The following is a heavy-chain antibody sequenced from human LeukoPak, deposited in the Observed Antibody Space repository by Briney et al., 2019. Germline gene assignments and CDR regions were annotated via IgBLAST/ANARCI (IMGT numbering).Heavy chain of an antibody. CDR2: IRAGGDNT. J-gene: IGHJ4*02. Sequence: GGSLRLSCAASGFTFSSYGMSWVRQAPGKGLEWVSGIRAGGDNTYYADSVKGRFTISRDNSKDTLYLQMNSLRAEDTAVYYCAKGMVRGVILKGFDYWGQGALVTVSS. CDR1: GFTFSSYG. V-gene: IGHV3-23*01. CDR3: AKGMVRGVILKGFDY. D-gene: IGHD3-10*01.